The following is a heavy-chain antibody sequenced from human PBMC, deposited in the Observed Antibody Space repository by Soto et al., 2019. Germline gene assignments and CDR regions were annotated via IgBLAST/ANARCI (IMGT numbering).Heavy chain of an antibody. J-gene: IGHJ1*01. CDR2: ISYDGSNK. CDR3: ARDRSGSYLPGGS. V-gene: IGHV3-30-3*01. D-gene: IGHD1-26*01. Sequence: GGSLRLSCAASGFTFSSYAMHWVRQAPGKGLEWVAVISYDGSNKYYADSVKGRFTISRDNSKNTLYLQMNSLRAEDTAVYYCARDRSGSYLPGGSWGQGTLVTVSS. CDR1: GFTFSSYA.